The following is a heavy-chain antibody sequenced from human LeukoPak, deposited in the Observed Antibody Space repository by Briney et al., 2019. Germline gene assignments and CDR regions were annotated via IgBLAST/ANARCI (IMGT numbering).Heavy chain of an antibody. D-gene: IGHD6-19*01. CDR3: AKTESGWSGSLDY. J-gene: IGHJ4*02. V-gene: IGHV3-30*02. CDR1: GFIFSNYG. Sequence: GGSLRLSCAASGFIFSNYGMHWVRQAPGMGLEWVAFIRYDGENKYYADSVKGRFTISRDNSKNTMDLQMNSLRGEDTAVYYCAKTESGWSGSLDYWGQGTLVTVSS. CDR2: IRYDGENK.